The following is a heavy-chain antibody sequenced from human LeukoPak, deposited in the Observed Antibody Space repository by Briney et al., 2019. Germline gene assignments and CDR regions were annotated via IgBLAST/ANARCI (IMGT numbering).Heavy chain of an antibody. Sequence: GGSLRLSCAASEFTFSSCGMRWVRQAPGKGLEWVSSISGSDGSTYYANSVEGRFTISRDNSKNTLWLQMTSLRPEDTAVYYCVKLGATSSFVKLGTASAFEYYYGVDFWGQGTTVTVSS. CDR2: ISGSDGST. CDR3: VKLGATSSFVKLGTASAFEYYYGVDF. J-gene: IGHJ6*02. D-gene: IGHD3-16*01. CDR1: EFTFSSCG. V-gene: IGHV3-23*01.